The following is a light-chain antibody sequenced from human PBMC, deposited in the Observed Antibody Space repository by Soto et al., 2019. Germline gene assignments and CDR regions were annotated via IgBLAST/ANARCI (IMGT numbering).Light chain of an antibody. CDR2: GAS. J-gene: IGKJ4*01. CDR3: QQYGSSPALT. V-gene: IGKV3-20*01. Sequence: EIVLTQSPGTLSLSPGERATLSCRASQSVSSSYLACYQQKPGQAPRLLIYGASSRATGMPDRFSGSGSGTDFSLTTIRLEPEDVAVYYCQQYGSSPALTFGGGTKVEIK. CDR1: QSVSSSY.